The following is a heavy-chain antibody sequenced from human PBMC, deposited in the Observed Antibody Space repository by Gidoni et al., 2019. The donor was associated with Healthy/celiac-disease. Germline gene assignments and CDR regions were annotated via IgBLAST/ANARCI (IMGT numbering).Heavy chain of an antibody. J-gene: IGHJ4*02. CDR1: GGSLSSGGYY. V-gene: IGHV4-31*03. Sequence: QVQLQASGPGLLQPSKTLSLTCTVSGGSLSSGGYYWSWIRQHPGKGLECLGYIYYSGSTYYNPSLKSRVTISGDTSKNQFSLKLSSVTAADTSFYYCARGPPSSGYSEYYFAYLGQGTLVTVSS. D-gene: IGHD6-19*01. CDR2: IYYSGST. CDR3: ARGPPSSGYSEYYFAY.